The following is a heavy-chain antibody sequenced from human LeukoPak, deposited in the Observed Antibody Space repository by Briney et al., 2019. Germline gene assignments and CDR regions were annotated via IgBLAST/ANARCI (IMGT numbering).Heavy chain of an antibody. CDR3: AADYASGSYRFDY. CDR1: CASMSRYS. J-gene: IGHJ4*02. D-gene: IGHD3-10*01. CDR2: IYYSGNT. Sequence: SETLSLTFTVSCASMSRYSWSWIRHPPRNLLALIRYIYYSGNTIYSPSLKSRLTISLDTSKNQFSLKLSSVTAADTAVYYCAADYASGSYRFDYWGQGTLVIVSS. V-gene: IGHV4-59*01.